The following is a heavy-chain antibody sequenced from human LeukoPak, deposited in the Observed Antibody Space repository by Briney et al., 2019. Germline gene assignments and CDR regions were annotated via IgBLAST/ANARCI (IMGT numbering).Heavy chain of an antibody. D-gene: IGHD1-26*01. V-gene: IGHV1-2*02. J-gene: IGHJ5*02. Sequence: ASVRASCKASGYTFTGYYMHWVRQAPGQGLEWMGWINPNSGGTNYAQKFQGRVTMTRDTSISTAYMELSRLRSDDTAVYYCARDSGSYYDWFDPWGQGTLVTVSS. CDR2: INPNSGGT. CDR3: ARDSGSYYDWFDP. CDR1: GYTFTGYY.